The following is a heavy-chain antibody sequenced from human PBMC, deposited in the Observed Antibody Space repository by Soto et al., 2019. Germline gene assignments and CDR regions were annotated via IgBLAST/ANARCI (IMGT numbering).Heavy chain of an antibody. V-gene: IGHV4-30-4*01. D-gene: IGHD3-10*01. CDR2: IYYSGST. CDR1: GVSISSGDYY. J-gene: IGHJ6*02. Sequence: PSETLSLTCTVSGVSISSGDYYWSWIRQPPGKGLEWIGYIYYSGSTYYNPSLKSRVTISVDTSKNQFSLKLSSVTAADTAVYYCARDLRFRGFYGMDVWGQGTTVTVSS. CDR3: ARDLRFRGFYGMDV.